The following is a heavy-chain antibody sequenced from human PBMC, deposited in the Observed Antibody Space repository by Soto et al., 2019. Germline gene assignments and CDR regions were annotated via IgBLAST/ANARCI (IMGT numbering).Heavy chain of an antibody. CDR3: ARDSGRDSSGFLDY. CDR1: GGSFTNYA. Sequence: QVHLVQSGAEVRKPGSSVKVSCKASGGSFTNYAINWVRQAPGQGLEWMGGIVPIFGTTNYAQQFQGRVTIXAXEXXSVAHLDVISLTSQDTAVYYCARDSGRDSSGFLDYWGQGTLVTVSS. D-gene: IGHD3-22*01. CDR2: IVPIFGTT. V-gene: IGHV1-69*12. J-gene: IGHJ4*02.